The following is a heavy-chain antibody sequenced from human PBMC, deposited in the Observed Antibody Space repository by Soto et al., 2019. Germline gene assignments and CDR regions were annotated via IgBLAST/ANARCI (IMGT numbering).Heavy chain of an antibody. CDR1: GGSSSSYY. CDR3: ARHLFSRGDWFDP. V-gene: IGHV4-59*08. D-gene: IGHD3-3*02. CDR2: IYYSGST. Sequence: ETLSLTCTVSGGSSSSYYWSWIRQPPGKGLEWIGYIYYSGSTNYNPSLKSRVTISVDTSKNQFSLKLSSVTAADTAVYYCARHLFSRGDWFDPWGQGTLVTVSS. J-gene: IGHJ5*02.